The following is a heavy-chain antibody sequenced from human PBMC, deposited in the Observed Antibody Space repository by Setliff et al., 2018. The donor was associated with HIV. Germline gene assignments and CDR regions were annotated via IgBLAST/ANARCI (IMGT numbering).Heavy chain of an antibody. Sequence: ASVKVSCKASGYTLSELSMHWVRQAPGEGLEWMGGFDPEDGETIYAEKFQGRVTMTEDTATETAYMELSSLRSEDTAVYYCARDTVKATFSDYWGQGTLVTVSS. CDR3: ARDTVKATFSDY. CDR1: GYTLSELS. J-gene: IGHJ4*02. CDR2: FDPEDGET. D-gene: IGHD4-17*01. V-gene: IGHV1-24*01.